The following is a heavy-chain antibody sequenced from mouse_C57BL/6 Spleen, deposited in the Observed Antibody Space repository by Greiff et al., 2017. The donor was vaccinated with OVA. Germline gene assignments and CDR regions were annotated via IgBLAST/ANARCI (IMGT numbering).Heavy chain of an antibody. V-gene: IGHV7-1*01. CDR3: ARDGAGVFAY. Sequence: EVNLVESGGGLVQSGRSLRLSCATSGFTFSDFYMEWVRQAPGKGLEWIAASRNKANDYTTEYSASVKGRFIVSRDTSQSILYLQMNALRAEDTAIYYCARDGAGVFAYWGQGTLVTVSA. CDR1: GFTFSDFY. CDR2: SRNKANDYTT. D-gene: IGHD4-1*01. J-gene: IGHJ3*01.